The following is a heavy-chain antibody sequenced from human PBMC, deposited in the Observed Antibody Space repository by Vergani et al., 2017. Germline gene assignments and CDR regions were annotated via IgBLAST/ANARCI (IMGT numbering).Heavy chain of an antibody. CDR2: IIPIFGTA. D-gene: IGHD2-2*02. CDR3: ARLNYRYCSSTSCYTRLGLFDP. J-gene: IGHJ5*02. CDR1: GGTFSSYA. Sequence: QVQLVQSGAEVKKPGSSVKVSCKASGGTFSSYAISWVRQAPGQGLEWMGGIIPIFGTANYAQKFQGRVTITADESTSTAYMELSSLRSEDTAVYYCARLNYRYCSSTSCYTRLGLFDPWGQGTLVTVSS. V-gene: IGHV1-69*01.